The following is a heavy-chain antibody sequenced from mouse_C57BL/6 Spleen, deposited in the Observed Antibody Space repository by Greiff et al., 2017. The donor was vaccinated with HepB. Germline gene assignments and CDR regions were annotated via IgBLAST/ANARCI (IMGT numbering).Heavy chain of an antibody. J-gene: IGHJ4*01. CDR3: ARSTGNYAMDY. CDR1: GFTFSDYG. D-gene: IGHD4-1*01. Sequence: EVQLQESGGGLVKPGGSLKLSCAASGFTFSDYGMHWVRQAPEKGLEWVAYISSGSSTIYYADTVKGRFTISRDNAKNTLFLQMTSLRSEDTAMYYCARSTGNYAMDYWGQGTSVTVSS. CDR2: ISSGSSTI. V-gene: IGHV5-17*01.